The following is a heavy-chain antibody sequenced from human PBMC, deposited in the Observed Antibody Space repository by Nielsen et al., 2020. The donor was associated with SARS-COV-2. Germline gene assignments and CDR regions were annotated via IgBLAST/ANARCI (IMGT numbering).Heavy chain of an antibody. Sequence: GESLKISCAASGFTFSSYAMHWVRQAPGKGLEWVAVISYDGSNKYYADSVKGRFTISRDNSKNTLYLQMNSLRAEDTAVYYCAKGSVRYFDWLVYWGQGTLVTVSS. CDR1: GFTFSSYA. D-gene: IGHD3-9*01. CDR2: ISYDGSNK. CDR3: AKGSVRYFDWLVY. V-gene: IGHV3-30*04. J-gene: IGHJ4*02.